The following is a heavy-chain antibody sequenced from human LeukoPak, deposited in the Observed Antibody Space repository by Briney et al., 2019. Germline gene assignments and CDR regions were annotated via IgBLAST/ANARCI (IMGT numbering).Heavy chain of an antibody. CDR2: IYYSGST. D-gene: IGHD6-6*01. J-gene: IGHJ4*02. V-gene: IGHV4-39*01. Sequence: PSETLSLTCTVSGGSISSSSYYWVWIRQPPGKGLEWIGSIYYSGSTYYNPSLKSRVTISVYTSKNQSSLQLSSATAADTAVYYCARQGSIAPPYWGQGTLVTVSS. CDR1: GGSISSSSYY. CDR3: ARQGSIAPPY.